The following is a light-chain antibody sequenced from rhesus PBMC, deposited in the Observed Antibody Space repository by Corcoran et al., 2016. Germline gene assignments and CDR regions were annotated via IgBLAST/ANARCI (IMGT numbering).Light chain of an antibody. CDR2: WAS. CDR1: QSLLYSSNNKNY. V-gene: IGKV4-1*01. Sequence: DIVMTQSPDSLAVSLGQRVTINCKSSQSLLYSSNNKNYLAWYQQKPGQAPKLLIYWASTRESGVPNRFSGSGSGTDFTLPISGLQAEDVAVYYCQQYYSTPRTFGGGTKVEIK. CDR3: QQYYSTPRT. J-gene: IGKJ4*01.